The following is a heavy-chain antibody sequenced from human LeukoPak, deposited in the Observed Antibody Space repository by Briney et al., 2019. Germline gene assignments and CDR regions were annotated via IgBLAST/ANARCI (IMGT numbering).Heavy chain of an antibody. CDR3: ARGRGWYLDFDY. V-gene: IGHV1-69*05. CDR1: GGTFSSYA. J-gene: IGHJ4*02. D-gene: IGHD6-19*01. Sequence: ASVKVSCKASGGTFSSYAISWVRQAPGQGLEWMGGITPIFGTANYAQKFQGRVTITTDESTSTAYMELSSLRSEDTAVYYCARGRGWYLDFDYWGQGTLVTVSS. CDR2: ITPIFGTA.